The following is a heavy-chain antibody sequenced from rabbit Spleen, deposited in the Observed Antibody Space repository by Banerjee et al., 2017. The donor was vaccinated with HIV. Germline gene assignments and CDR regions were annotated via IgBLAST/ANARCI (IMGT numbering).Heavy chain of an antibody. V-gene: IGHV1S7*01. Sequence: EESGGDLVQPEGSLTLSCKASGIDFSSYGISWVRQAPGKGLEWIGYIDPFFGTTYYASWVNGRFTISSHNAQNTLYLQLNSLTAADTATYFCVREAGYGGYGDANLWGQGTLVTVS. J-gene: IGHJ4*01. CDR2: IDPFFGTT. CDR3: VREAGYGGYGDANL. D-gene: IGHD6-1*01. CDR1: GIDFSSYG.